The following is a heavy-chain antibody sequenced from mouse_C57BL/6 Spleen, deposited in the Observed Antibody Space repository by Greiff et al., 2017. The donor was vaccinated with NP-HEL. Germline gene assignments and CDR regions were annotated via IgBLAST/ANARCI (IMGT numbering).Heavy chain of an antibody. CDR1: GYTFTSYW. Sequence: QVHVKQPGAELVRPGSSVKLSCTASGYTFTSYWMHWVKQRPIQGLEWIGNIDPSDSEPHYNQKFKDKATLTVDKSSSTAYMQLSSLTSEDSAVYYCAREDYFDYWGQGTTLTVSS. CDR2: IDPSDSEP. J-gene: IGHJ2*01. CDR3: AREDYFDY. V-gene: IGHV1-52*01.